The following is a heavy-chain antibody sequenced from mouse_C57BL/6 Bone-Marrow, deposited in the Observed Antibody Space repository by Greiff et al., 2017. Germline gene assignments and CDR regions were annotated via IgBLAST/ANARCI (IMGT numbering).Heavy chain of an antibody. CDR1: GFTFSSYG. CDR3: ARRGVVATPYWYFDV. V-gene: IGHV5-6*01. Sequence: EVQLVESGGDLVKPGGSLKLSCAASGFTFSSYGMSWVRQTPDQRLEWVATISSGGSYTYYPDSVKGRFTISRDNAKNTLYLQMSSLKSEDTAMYYCARRGVVATPYWYFDVWGTGTTVTVSS. CDR2: ISSGGSYT. D-gene: IGHD1-1*01. J-gene: IGHJ1*03.